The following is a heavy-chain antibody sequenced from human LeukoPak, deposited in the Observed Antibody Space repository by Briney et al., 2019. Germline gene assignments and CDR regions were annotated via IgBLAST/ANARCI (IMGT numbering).Heavy chain of an antibody. Sequence: GGSLRLSCAASGFTFSSYAMSWVRQAPGKGLEWVSAISGSGGSTYYADSVKGRFTISRDNSKNTLYLQMNSLRAEDTAVYYCAKGGQARITIFGVVPSDDAFDIWGQGTMVTVSS. J-gene: IGHJ3*02. D-gene: IGHD3-3*01. CDR1: GFTFSSYA. CDR3: AKGGQARITIFGVVPSDDAFDI. V-gene: IGHV3-23*01. CDR2: ISGSGGST.